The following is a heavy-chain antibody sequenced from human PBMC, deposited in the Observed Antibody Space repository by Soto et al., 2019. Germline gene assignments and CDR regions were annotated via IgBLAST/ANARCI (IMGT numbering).Heavy chain of an antibody. J-gene: IGHJ6*02. D-gene: IGHD5-12*01. CDR3: AKDVDIAATISYGMDV. V-gene: IGHV3-30*18. CDR2: ISYDGSNK. Sequence: GGSLRLSCAASGFTSSNYGMHWVRQAPGKGLEWVAVISYDGSNKYYADSVKGRFTISRDNSKNTLYLQMNSLRAEDTAVYYCAKDVDIAATISYGMDVWGQGTTVTVS. CDR1: GFTSSNYG.